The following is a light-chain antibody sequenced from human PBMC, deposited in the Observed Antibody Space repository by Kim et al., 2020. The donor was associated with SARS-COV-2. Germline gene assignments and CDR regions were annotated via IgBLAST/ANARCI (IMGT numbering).Light chain of an antibody. CDR2: QDS. CDR1: KLGDRY. Sequence: SVSPGQTARLMCYGDKLGDRYVCWFQLKAGQSPILVIYQDSKRPSGIPERFSGSNSGNTATLTISGTQTVDEAEYYCQAWDSSTPVFGTGTKVTVL. CDR3: QAWDSSTPV. V-gene: IGLV3-1*01. J-gene: IGLJ1*01.